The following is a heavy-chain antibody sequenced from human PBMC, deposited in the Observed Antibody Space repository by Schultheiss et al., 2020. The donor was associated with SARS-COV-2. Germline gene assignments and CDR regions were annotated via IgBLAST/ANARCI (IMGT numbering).Heavy chain of an antibody. Sequence: ASVKVSCKASGYTFTAYYIHWVRQAPGQGLEWMGWINPNNGDTNYAQKFQGRVTMTRDTSTSTAYMELSSLRSEDTAVYYCAAGRPSGELLRYYYGMDVWGQGTTVTVSS. D-gene: IGHD1-26*01. CDR3: AAGRPSGELLRYYYGMDV. V-gene: IGHV1-2*02. CDR2: INPNNGDT. CDR1: GYTFTAYY. J-gene: IGHJ6*02.